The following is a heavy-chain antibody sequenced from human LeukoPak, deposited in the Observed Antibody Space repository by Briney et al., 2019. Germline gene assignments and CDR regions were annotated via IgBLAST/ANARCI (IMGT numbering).Heavy chain of an antibody. CDR2: IYYSGST. CDR3: ARQGPNYYDSSGYVVY. D-gene: IGHD3-22*01. Sequence: SETLSLTCTVSGGSISSSSYYWGWIRQPPGKGLEWIGSIYYSGSTYYNPSLKSRVTISVDTSKNQFSLKLSSVTAADTAVYYCARQGPNYYDSSGYVVYWGQGTLVTVSS. V-gene: IGHV4-39*01. J-gene: IGHJ4*02. CDR1: GGSISSSSYY.